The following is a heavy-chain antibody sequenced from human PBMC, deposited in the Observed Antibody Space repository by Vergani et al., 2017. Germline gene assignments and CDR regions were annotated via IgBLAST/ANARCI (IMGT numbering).Heavy chain of an antibody. V-gene: IGHV7-4-1*02. CDR2: INTNTGNP. Sequence: QVQLVQSGSELKKPGASVKVSCKASGYTFTSYAMNWVRQAPGQGLEWMGWINTNTGNPTYAQGFTGRFVFSLDTSVSTAYLQISSLKAEDTAVYYCARVFSYYDSSGXYNLSGTSYYGMDVWGQGTTVTVSS. J-gene: IGHJ6*02. CDR3: ARVFSYYDSSGXYNLSGTSYYGMDV. CDR1: GYTFTSYA. D-gene: IGHD3-22*01.